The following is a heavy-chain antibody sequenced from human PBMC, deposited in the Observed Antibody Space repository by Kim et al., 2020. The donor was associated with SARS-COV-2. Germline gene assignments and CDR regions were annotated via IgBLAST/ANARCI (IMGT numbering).Heavy chain of an antibody. D-gene: IGHD3-10*01. CDR2: ISADSGDT. Sequence: ASVKVSCKSSGYTFTSYGMNWVRQAPGQGLEWMGWISADSGDTKYAQKLQDRVTMTTDTSTRTVYMELRNLKSNETAVYYCARGDRYYPQQYDMDIWGQGTTVIVSS. V-gene: IGHV1-18*01. CDR3: ARGDRYYPQQYDMDI. CDR1: GYTFTSYG. J-gene: IGHJ6*02.